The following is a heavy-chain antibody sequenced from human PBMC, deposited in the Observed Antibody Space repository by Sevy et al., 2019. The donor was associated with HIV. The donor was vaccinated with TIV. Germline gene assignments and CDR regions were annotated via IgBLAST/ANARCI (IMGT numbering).Heavy chain of an antibody. CDR2: VIAFVNMA. V-gene: IGHV1-69*10. J-gene: IGHJ4*02. Sequence: ASVKVSCKASGGTFSTYIINWVRQAPGQGLEWMGGVIAFVNMANAAQKFQGRVTITADGSTSTAYMELSSLTSEDTAIYYCATAMPCGGDCYYFDSWGQGTRVTVSS. CDR1: GGTFSTYI. D-gene: IGHD2-21*02. CDR3: ATAMPCGGDCYYFDS.